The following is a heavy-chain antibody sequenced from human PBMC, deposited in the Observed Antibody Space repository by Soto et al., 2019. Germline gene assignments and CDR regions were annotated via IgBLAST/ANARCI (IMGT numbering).Heavy chain of an antibody. Sequence: QVQLVQSGAEVKKPGSSVKVSCKASGGTFNSFSINWVRQAPGQGLEWMGGITPIFGRTNYAQKFEARVTIPAHGSTNTAYAEPRDVTCDDTAVYFCARPPGMLLDPTQRRRGAALDDWGEGALVPVSS. V-gene: IGHV1-69*01. CDR2: ITPIFGRT. J-gene: IGHJ4*02. D-gene: IGHD1-1*01. CDR1: GGTFNSFS. CDR3: ARPPGMLLDPTQRRRGAALDD.